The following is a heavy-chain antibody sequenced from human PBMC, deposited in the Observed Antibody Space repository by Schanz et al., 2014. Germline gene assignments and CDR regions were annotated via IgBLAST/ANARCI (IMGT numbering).Heavy chain of an antibody. Sequence: LESGGTLVQPGGSLRLSCAGSELTLSTHAMTWVRQAPGKGLEWVSTVTTGGGAFYADSVKGRFTVSRGNSKNMLFLQMNSLRVQDTAIYYCAKNWKDDQKVVPPGWSDGMDVGGQGTTVTVSS. CDR1: ELTLSTHA. D-gene: IGHD3-3*01. CDR2: VTTGGGA. V-gene: IGHV3-23*01. CDR3: AKNWKDDQKVVPPGWSDGMDV. J-gene: IGHJ6*02.